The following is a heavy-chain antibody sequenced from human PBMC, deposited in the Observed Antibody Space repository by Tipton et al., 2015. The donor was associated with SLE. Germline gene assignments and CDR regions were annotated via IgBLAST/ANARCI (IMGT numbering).Heavy chain of an antibody. J-gene: IGHJ4*02. CDR1: GFTFSSYS. V-gene: IGHV3-48*01. D-gene: IGHD2-2*01. Sequence: SLRLSCAASGFTFSSYSMNWVRQAPGKGLEWISYISSSRKTIYYADSVKGQFTISRANAKNSLYLQMNNLRAEDTAVYYCASAPHLGYGVSNDCYPGLDQWGQGTLVTVSS. CDR2: ISSSRKTI. CDR3: ASAPHLGYGVSNDCYPGLDQ.